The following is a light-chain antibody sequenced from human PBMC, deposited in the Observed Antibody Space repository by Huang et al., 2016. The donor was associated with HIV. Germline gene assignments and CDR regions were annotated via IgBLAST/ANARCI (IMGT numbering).Light chain of an antibody. J-gene: IGKJ1*01. CDR1: PSLLRNNGYNY. CDR3: MQVLQTPRT. Sequence: DIVMTQSPLSLPVTPGEPASISCKSSPSLLRNNGYNYLDWYQQKPGQSPQLLIYLGSNRASGVPDRFSGGGSGTYFTLKISRVEAEDVGVYYCMQVLQTPRTFGQGTKVEIK. CDR2: LGS. V-gene: IGKV2-28*01.